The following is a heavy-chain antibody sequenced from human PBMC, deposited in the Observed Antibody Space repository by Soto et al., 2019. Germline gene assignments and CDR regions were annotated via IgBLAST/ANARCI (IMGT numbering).Heavy chain of an antibody. J-gene: IGHJ4*02. CDR3: ARHPGSWYSPFDY. Sequence: PSETLSVSCTGSGGSISSNSYYWGWIRQPPGKGLEWIGSIYYSGSTYCNPSLKSRVTISVDTSKNQFSLKLSSVTAADTAVYYCARHPGSWYSPFDYWGQGTLVTVS. CDR1: GGSISSNSYY. V-gene: IGHV4-39*01. CDR2: IYYSGST. D-gene: IGHD6-13*01.